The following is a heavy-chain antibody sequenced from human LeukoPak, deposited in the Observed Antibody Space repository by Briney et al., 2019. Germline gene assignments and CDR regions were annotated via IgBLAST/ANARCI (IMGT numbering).Heavy chain of an antibody. CDR2: IKPNSGGT. V-gene: IGHV1-2*02. CDR1: GYTFTSHY. CDR3: ARSLYYYDSSGWAAFDH. D-gene: IGHD3-22*01. J-gene: IGHJ4*02. Sequence: ASVKVSCKASGYTFTSHYIYWVRQAPGQGLEWMGWIKPNSGGTNYVQKFQGRVTMTRDTSISTAYMELSRLRSDDTAVYYCARSLYYYDSSGWAAFDHWGQGTQVTVSS.